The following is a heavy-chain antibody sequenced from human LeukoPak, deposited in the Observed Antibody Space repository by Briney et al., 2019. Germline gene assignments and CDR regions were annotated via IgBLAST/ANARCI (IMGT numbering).Heavy chain of an antibody. CDR3: AKDTKVYYGSGTYTPDY. CDR2: ISWNSGSI. D-gene: IGHD3-10*01. Sequence: GRSLRLSCAASGFTFDDYAMHWVRQAPGKGLEWVSGISWNSGSIGYADSVKGRFTISRDNSKNTLYLQMNSLRAEDTAVYYCAKDTKVYYGSGTYTPDYWGQGTLVTVSS. V-gene: IGHV3-9*01. CDR1: GFTFDDYA. J-gene: IGHJ4*02.